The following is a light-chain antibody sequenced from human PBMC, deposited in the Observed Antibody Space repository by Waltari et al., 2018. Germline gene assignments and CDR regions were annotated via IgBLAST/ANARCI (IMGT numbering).Light chain of an antibody. V-gene: IGLV5-45*01. CDR2: YRSDSTN. Sequence: QRPWSPPQFLVKYRSDSTNGRGSGVPSRFSGSRDTSANAGILLISGLQSEDEADYYCMILHNNAVVFGGGTRLTVL. CDR3: MILHNNAVV. J-gene: IGLJ3*02.